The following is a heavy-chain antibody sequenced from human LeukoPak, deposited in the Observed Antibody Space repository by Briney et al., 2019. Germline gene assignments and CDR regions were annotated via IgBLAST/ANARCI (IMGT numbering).Heavy chain of an antibody. V-gene: IGHV3-21*01. J-gene: IGHJ5*02. CDR2: ISSSSSYI. CDR1: GFTFSSSS. CDR3: ARELSRDGYNS. Sequence: PGGSLRLSCAASGFTFSSSSMNWVRQAPGKGLEWVSSISSSSSYIYYADSVKGRFTISRDNAKTSLYLQMNSLRAEDTAVYYCARELSRDGYNSWGQGTLVTVSS. D-gene: IGHD5-12*01.